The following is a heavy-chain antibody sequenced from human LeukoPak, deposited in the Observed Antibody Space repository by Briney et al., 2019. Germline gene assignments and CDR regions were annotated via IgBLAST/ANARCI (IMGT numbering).Heavy chain of an antibody. V-gene: IGHV1-8*01. CDR1: GYTFTSYD. J-gene: IGHJ6*03. D-gene: IGHD6-6*01. CDR3: ARVSSSPGYYYYYMDV. CDR2: MNPNSGYT. Sequence: ASVKVSCKASGYTFTSYDINWVRQATGQGLEWMGWMNPNSGYTGYAQKFQGRVTMTRNTSISTAYMELSSLRSEDTAVYYCARVSSSPGYYYYYMDVWGKGTTVTVSS.